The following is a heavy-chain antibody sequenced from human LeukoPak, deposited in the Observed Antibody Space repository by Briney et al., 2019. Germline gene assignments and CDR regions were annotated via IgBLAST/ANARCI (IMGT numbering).Heavy chain of an antibody. Sequence: SETLSLTCTVSGGSISSYYWSWIRQPAGKGLEWIGRIYTSGSTNYNPSLKSRVTISVDTSKNQFSLRLNSLTAADTAVYYCARDSQLWLPLVSSNTRLFDYWGQGTLVTVSS. CDR3: ARDSQLWLPLVSSNTRLFDY. J-gene: IGHJ4*02. D-gene: IGHD5-18*01. CDR1: GGSISSYY. CDR2: IYTSGST. V-gene: IGHV4-4*07.